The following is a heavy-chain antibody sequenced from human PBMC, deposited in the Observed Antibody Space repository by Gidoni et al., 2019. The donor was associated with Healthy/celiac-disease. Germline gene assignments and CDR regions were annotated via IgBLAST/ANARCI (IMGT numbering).Heavy chain of an antibody. J-gene: IGHJ5*02. CDR2: ISGSGGST. V-gene: IGHV3-23*01. Sequence: EVQLLESGGGLVQPGGSLSLSCAASGFTFSSSAMGWVRQAPGKGLEWVSAISGSGGSTYYADSVKGRFTISRDNSKNTLYLQMNSLRAEDTAVYYCATDCSGGSCYSGNWFDPWGQGTLVTVSS. CDR3: ATDCSGGSCYSGNWFDP. CDR1: GFTFSSSA. D-gene: IGHD2-15*01.